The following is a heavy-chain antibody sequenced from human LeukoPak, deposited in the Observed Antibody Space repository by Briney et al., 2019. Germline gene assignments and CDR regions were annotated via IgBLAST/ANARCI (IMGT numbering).Heavy chain of an antibody. CDR2: ISSSSSYI. CDR1: GFTFSSYS. D-gene: IGHD2/OR15-2a*01. V-gene: IGHV3-21*01. J-gene: IGHJ3*02. CDR3: ARDNDYFEAFDI. Sequence: GGSLRLSCAASGFTFSSYSMNWVRQATGKGLEWVSSISSSSSYIYYADSVKGRFTISRDNAKNSLYLQMNSLRAEDTAVYYCARDNDYFEAFDIWGQGTMVTVSS.